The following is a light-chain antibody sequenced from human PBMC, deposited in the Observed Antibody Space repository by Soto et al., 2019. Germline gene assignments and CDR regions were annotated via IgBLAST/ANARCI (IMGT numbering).Light chain of an antibody. J-gene: IGKJ1*01. CDR3: QHYNSYSEA. CDR2: KAS. CDR1: QTISSW. Sequence: IQMTQSPSTLSAYVGDRVVITCRASQTISSWLAWYQQKPGKAPKLLIYKASTLKSGVPSRFRGSGSGTEFTLTISSLKPDDFETYYCQHYNSYSEAFGQGTKVDIK. V-gene: IGKV1-5*03.